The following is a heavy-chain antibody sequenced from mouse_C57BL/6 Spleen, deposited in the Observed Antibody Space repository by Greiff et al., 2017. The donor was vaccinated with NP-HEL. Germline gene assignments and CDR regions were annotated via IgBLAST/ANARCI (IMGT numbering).Heavy chain of an antibody. CDR1: GFSLTSYG. V-gene: IGHV2-9*01. CDR2: IWGGGST. D-gene: IGHD1-1*01. J-gene: IGHJ4*01. Sequence: VKVVESGPGLVAPSQSLSITCTVSGFSLTSYGVDWVRQPPGKGLEWLGVIWGGGSTNYNSALMSRLSISKDNSKSQVFLKMNSLQTDDTAMYYCAKRDYGSSPYYYAMDYWGQGTSVTVSS. CDR3: AKRDYGSSPYYYAMDY.